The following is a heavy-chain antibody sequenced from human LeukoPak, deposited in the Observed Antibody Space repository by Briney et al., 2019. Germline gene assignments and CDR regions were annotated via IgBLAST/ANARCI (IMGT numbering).Heavy chain of an antibody. D-gene: IGHD6-13*01. CDR1: GFTFSSFA. CDR3: ARDLEAANTYYFDY. Sequence: GGSLRLSCAASGFTFSSFAMTWVRQAPGKGLEWVSSTSDSGGTSYANSVKGRFTISRDISKSTLYLQVNSLRDEDTAVYYCARDLEAANTYYFDYWGQGTMVTVSS. J-gene: IGHJ4*02. CDR2: TSDSGGT. V-gene: IGHV3-23*01.